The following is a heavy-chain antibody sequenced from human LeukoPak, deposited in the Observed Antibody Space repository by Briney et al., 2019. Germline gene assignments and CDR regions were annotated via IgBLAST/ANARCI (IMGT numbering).Heavy chain of an antibody. CDR1: GFTFSSYE. CDR3: AKGTSPLDY. Sequence: PGGSLRLSCAASGFTFSSYEMNWVRQAPGKGLEWVSYISSSSSYIYYADSMKGRFTISRHNAKNSLYLQMNSLRAEDTAVYYCAKGTSPLDYWGQGTLVTVSS. D-gene: IGHD2-2*01. J-gene: IGHJ4*02. CDR2: ISSSSSYI. V-gene: IGHV3-21*05.